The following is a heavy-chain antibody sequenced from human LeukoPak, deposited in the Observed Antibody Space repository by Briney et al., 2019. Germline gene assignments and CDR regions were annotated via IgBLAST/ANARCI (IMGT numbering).Heavy chain of an antibody. J-gene: IGHJ4*02. CDR1: GFTVSSNY. CDR3: ARTIDDFWSGYYPLD. Sequence: GGSLRLSCAASGFTVSSNYMSWVRQAPGKGLEWVSVIYSGGSTYYADSVKGRFTIPRDNSKNTLYLQMNSLRAEDTAVYYCARTIDDFWSGYYPLDWGQGTLVTVSS. CDR2: IYSGGST. V-gene: IGHV3-53*01. D-gene: IGHD3-3*01.